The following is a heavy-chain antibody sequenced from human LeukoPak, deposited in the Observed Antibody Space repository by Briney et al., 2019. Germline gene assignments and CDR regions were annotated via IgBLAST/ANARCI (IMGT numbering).Heavy chain of an antibody. V-gene: IGHV3-7*01. Sequence: GGSLRLSCAASGFTFSNYWMSWVRQTPGMGLEWVANIKQDGSEKDYVGSMRGRFTISRDNAKNSVYLQVNSLRAEDTAVYYCARIGYSSSCFDYWAREPWSPSPQ. CDR3: ARIGYSSSCFDY. J-gene: IGHJ4*02. CDR2: IKQDGSEK. D-gene: IGHD6-13*01. CDR1: GFTFSNYW.